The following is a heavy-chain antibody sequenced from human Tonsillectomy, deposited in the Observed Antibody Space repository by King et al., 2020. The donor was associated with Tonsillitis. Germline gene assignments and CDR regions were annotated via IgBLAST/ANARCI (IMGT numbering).Heavy chain of an antibody. CDR2: IRSKANSYAT. V-gene: IGHV3-73*02. J-gene: IGHJ2*01. CDR3: TRRPSSSSSWYFDL. D-gene: IGHD6-6*01. Sequence: VQLVESGGGLVQPGGSLKLSCAASGFTFSGSAIHWVRQASGKGLEWVGRIRSKANSYATAYAASVKGRFTISRDDSKNTADLQMKSLRSEDTAVYYCTRRPSSSSSWYFDLGGRGTLVTVSS. CDR1: GFTFSGSA.